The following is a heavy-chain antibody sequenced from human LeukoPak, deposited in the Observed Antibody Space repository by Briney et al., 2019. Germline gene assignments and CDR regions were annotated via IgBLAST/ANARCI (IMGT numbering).Heavy chain of an antibody. CDR1: GFTFSSYA. V-gene: IGHV3-74*01. J-gene: IGHJ4*02. CDR2: TNEDGSIT. D-gene: IGHD1-26*01. CDR3: IRDLGGRSGY. Sequence: GGSLRLSCAASGFTFSSYAMHWVRQAPGKGLVWVSRTNEDGSITNYADSVKGRFTISRDNAKDTLYLQMNGLRAEDTAVYHCIRDLGGRSGYWGQGTLVTVSS.